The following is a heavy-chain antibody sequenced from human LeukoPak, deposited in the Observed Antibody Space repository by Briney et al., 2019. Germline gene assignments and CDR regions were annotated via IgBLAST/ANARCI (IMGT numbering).Heavy chain of an antibody. J-gene: IGHJ4*02. V-gene: IGHV4-61*02. CDR2: IYTSGRT. D-gene: IGHD3-16*02. CDR3: ARATVIPASFDD. CDR1: GGSITFGSYY. Sequence: SETLSLTCTVSGGSITFGSYYWTWIRQPAGKGLEWIGRIYTSGRTFYNPSLKSRVTISMDTSMNQFSLRLNSVTAADTAVYYCARATVIPASFDDWGQGALVTVSS.